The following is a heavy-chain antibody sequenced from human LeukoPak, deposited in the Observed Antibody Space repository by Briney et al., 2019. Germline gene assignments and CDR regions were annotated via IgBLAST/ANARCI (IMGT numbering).Heavy chain of an antibody. CDR3: ARAYTGFEAFDY. D-gene: IGHD5-12*01. J-gene: IGHJ4*02. V-gene: IGHV1-2*02. CDR2: INPNSGGT. Sequence: ASVKVSRKASVYTFIGCYMHWVRQAPRQGLAWMGWINPNSGGTNYAQKFQDRVTMTRDTSISTAYMEMSRLQSDDTGMYFCARAYTGFEAFDYWGQGTLVTVSS. CDR1: VYTFIGCY.